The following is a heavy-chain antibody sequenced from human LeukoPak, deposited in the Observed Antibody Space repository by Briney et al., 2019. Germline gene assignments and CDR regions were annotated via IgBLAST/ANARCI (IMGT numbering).Heavy chain of an antibody. CDR1: GFTFTTYA. J-gene: IGHJ4*02. CDR3: AKDRSGSYSQGLDY. V-gene: IGHV3-23*01. Sequence: GGSLRLSCAASGFTFTTYAMNWVRQAPGKGLEWVSAVSNSGATTIYADSVKGRFTISRDNAKNTLYLQTNSLRAEDTAVYYCAKDRSGSYSQGLDYWGQGTLVTVSS. D-gene: IGHD1-26*01. CDR2: VSNSGATT.